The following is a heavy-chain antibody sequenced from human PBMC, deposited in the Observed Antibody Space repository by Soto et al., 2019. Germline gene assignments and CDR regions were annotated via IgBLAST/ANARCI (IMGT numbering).Heavy chain of an antibody. Sequence: QVQLRESGPGLEQSSQTLSLTCSVSGVSVSSGNYYWSWIRQSPKKGLEWIGYIHYTGTTYSNPSLRGRVTVSMDTSRNEFSLELTSVTAADTALYYCATTEMTTITGGLGFDTWGQGTLVTASA. CDR2: IHYTGTT. J-gene: IGHJ4*02. CDR1: GVSVSSGNYY. D-gene: IGHD2-8*02. CDR3: ATTEMTTITGGLGFDT. V-gene: IGHV4-30-4*01.